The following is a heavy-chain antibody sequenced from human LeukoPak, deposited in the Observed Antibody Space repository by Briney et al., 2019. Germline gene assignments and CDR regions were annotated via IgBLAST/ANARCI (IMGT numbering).Heavy chain of an antibody. CDR3: ARALQQDDAFDI. Sequence: ASVKVSCKASGGTFSSYAISWVRQAPGQGLEWMGGIIPIFGTANYAQKFQGRVTITTDASTSTAYMELSSLRSEDTAVYYCARALQQDDAFDIWGQGTMVTVSS. CDR1: GGTFSSYA. V-gene: IGHV1-69*05. CDR2: IIPIFGTA. J-gene: IGHJ3*02. D-gene: IGHD1-1*01.